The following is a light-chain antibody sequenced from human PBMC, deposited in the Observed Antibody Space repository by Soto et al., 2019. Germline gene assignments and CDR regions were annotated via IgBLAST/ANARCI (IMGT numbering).Light chain of an antibody. V-gene: IGKV3-11*01. Sequence: EIVLTQSPATLSLSPGERATLSCRASQSITIYLAWYQQKPGQAPRLLIYDASNRATGVPARFSGSGSGTDFTLTISSLEPEDFAVYYCQQRSNWPLTFGGRTKVDIK. CDR1: QSITIY. J-gene: IGKJ4*01. CDR3: QQRSNWPLT. CDR2: DAS.